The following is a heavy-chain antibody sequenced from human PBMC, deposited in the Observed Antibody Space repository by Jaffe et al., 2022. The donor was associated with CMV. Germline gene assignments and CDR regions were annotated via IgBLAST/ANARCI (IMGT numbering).Heavy chain of an antibody. Sequence: EVQLVESGGGLVQPGGSLRLSCAASGFTFSSYAMSWVRQAPGKGLEWVSAISGSGGSTYYADSVKGRFTISRDNSKNTLYLQMNSLRAEDTAVYYCAKGIPQLGGVIVMVWDYWGQGTLVTVSS. CDR2: ISGSGGST. V-gene: IGHV3-23*04. CDR1: GFTFSSYA. J-gene: IGHJ4*02. D-gene: IGHD3-16*02. CDR3: AKGIPQLGGVIVMVWDY.